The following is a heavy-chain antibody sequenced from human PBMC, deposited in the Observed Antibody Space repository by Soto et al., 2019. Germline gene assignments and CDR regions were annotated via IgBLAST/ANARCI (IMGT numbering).Heavy chain of an antibody. J-gene: IGHJ4*02. D-gene: IGHD5-18*01. CDR3: ARHGYSYGGGYFDY. V-gene: IGHV3-66*04. CDR2: IYSGGSA. CDR1: GFTVSSNY. Sequence: EVQLVESGGGLVQPGGSLRLSCAASGFTVSSNYMSWVRQAPGKGLEWVSVIYSGGSAYYADSVKGRFTISRDNSKNTLYLQMTSLRAEDTAVYYCARHGYSYGGGYFDYWGPGTLVTVSS.